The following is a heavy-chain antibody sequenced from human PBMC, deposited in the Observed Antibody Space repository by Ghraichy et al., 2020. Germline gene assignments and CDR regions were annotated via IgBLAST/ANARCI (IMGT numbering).Heavy chain of an antibody. CDR3: ANGYCSSTSCYDAFDI. CDR2: ISYDGSNK. Sequence: SCAASGFTFSSYGMHWVRQAPGKGLEWVAVISYDGSNKYYADSVKGRFTISRDNSKNTLYLQMNSLRAEDTAVYYCANGYCSSTSCYDAFDIWGQGTMVTVSS. D-gene: IGHD2-2*01. V-gene: IGHV3-30*18. CDR1: GFTFSSYG. J-gene: IGHJ3*02.